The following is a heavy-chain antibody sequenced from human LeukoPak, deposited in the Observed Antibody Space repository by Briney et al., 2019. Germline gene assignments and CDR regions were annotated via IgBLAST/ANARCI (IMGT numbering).Heavy chain of an antibody. CDR3: AKDRVYYGSGINWFDP. J-gene: IGHJ5*02. CDR1: GFTFSDYY. V-gene: IGHV3-30*02. Sequence: GGSLRLSCAASGFTFSDYYMSWIRQAPGKGLEWVAFIRYDGSNKYYADSVKGRFTISRDNSKNTLYLQMNSLRAEDTAVYYCAKDRVYYGSGINWFDPWGQGTLVTVSS. D-gene: IGHD3-10*01. CDR2: IRYDGSNK.